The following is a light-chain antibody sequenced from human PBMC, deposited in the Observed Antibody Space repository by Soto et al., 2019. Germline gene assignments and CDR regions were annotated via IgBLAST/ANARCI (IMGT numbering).Light chain of an antibody. V-gene: IGKV1-9*01. Sequence: DIQLTQSPSFLSASVGDRVTITCRASQATRSYLAWYQQKPGKAPKLLIYAASTLQSGVPSRFSGSGSGTEFTLTISSLQPEDFAIYYCQQGYSFPVTFGGGTKVDIK. CDR2: AAS. J-gene: IGKJ4*01. CDR3: QQGYSFPVT. CDR1: QATRSY.